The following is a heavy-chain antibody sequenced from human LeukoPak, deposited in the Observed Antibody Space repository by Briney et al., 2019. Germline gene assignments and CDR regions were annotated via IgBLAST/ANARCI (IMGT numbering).Heavy chain of an antibody. Sequence: GGSLRLSCAASGFTFSSYSMNWVRQAPGKGLEWVSSISSSSSYIYYADSVKGRFTISRDNAKNSLYLQMNSLRAEDTAVYYCARDRYYDFWSGSPFDYWGQGTLATVSS. CDR2: ISSSSSYI. J-gene: IGHJ4*02. CDR1: GFTFSSYS. D-gene: IGHD3-3*01. V-gene: IGHV3-21*01. CDR3: ARDRYYDFWSGSPFDY.